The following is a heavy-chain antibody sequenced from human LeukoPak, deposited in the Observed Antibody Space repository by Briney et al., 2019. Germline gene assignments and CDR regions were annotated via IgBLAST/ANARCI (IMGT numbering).Heavy chain of an antibody. Sequence: SQTLSLTCTVSGGSISSGRYYWSWIRQPAGKGLEWIGRIYTSGSTNYNPSLKSRVTISVDTSKNQFSLKLSSVTAADTAVYYCASEKLWFGEPVWGQGTLVTVSS. D-gene: IGHD3-10*01. CDR3: ASEKLWFGEPV. V-gene: IGHV4-61*02. J-gene: IGHJ4*02. CDR2: IYTSGST. CDR1: GGSISSGRYY.